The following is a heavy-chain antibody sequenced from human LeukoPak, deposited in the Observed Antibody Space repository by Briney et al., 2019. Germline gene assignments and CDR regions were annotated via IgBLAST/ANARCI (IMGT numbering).Heavy chain of an antibody. CDR3: ARRQGSQNDY. Sequence: ASVNVSCKASGYTFTSNYIYWVRQAPGQGLEWMGRINPSGGSTSYTQKFQGRVTMTRDTSTSTVYMELSSLRSEDTAVYYCARRQGSQNDYWGQGTLVTVSS. V-gene: IGHV1-46*01. J-gene: IGHJ4*02. CDR2: INPSGGST. CDR1: GYTFTSNY. D-gene: IGHD3-10*01.